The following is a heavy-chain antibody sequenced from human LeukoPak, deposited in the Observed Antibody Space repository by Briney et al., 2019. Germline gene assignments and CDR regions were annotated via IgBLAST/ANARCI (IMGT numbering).Heavy chain of an antibody. CDR2: ISGSGGST. CDR3: AKAPTVTTGRVSYYMDV. J-gene: IGHJ6*03. V-gene: IGHV3-23*01. Sequence: GGSLRLSCAASGFTFSSYAMSWVRQAPGKGLEWVSAISGSGGSTYYADSVKGRFTISRDNSKNTLYLQMNSLRAEDTAVYYCAKAPTVTTGRVSYYMDVWGKGTMVTVSS. CDR1: GFTFSSYA. D-gene: IGHD4-11*01.